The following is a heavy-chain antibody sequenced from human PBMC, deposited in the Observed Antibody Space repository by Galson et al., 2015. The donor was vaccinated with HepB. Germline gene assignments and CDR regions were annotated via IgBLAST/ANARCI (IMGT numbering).Heavy chain of an antibody. Sequence: SETLSLTCAVYGGSFSGYYWSWIRQPPGKGLEWIGTIYYSGSSYYNPSLKSRVTISVDTSKNQFSLKLSSVTAADTAVYYCARRDSVSDPDYWGQGTLVTVSS. D-gene: IGHD5/OR15-5a*01. V-gene: IGHV4-34*01. CDR3: ARRDSVSDPDY. CDR2: IYYSGSS. J-gene: IGHJ4*02. CDR1: GGSFSGYY.